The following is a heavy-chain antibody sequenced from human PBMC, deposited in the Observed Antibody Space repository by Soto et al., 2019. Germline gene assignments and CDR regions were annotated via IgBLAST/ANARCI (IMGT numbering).Heavy chain of an antibody. V-gene: IGHV3-23*01. CDR2: ISGSGGST. D-gene: IGHD3-16*01. Sequence: EVQLLESGGGLVQPGGSLRLYCAASGFTFSSYAMSWVRQAPGKGLEWVSTISGSGGSTYYADSVKGRFTISRDNSKNTLYLQMNSLRAEDTAVYYCARTQGRYFDYWGQGTLVTVSS. CDR1: GFTFSSYA. CDR3: ARTQGRYFDY. J-gene: IGHJ4*02.